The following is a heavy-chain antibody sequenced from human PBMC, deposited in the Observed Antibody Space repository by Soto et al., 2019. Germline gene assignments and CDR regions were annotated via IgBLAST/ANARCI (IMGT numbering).Heavy chain of an antibody. CDR1: GFTFSSHW. D-gene: IGHD3-3*01. CDR2: INSDGSST. Sequence: GGSLRLSCAVSGFTFSSHWMHWVRQAPGKGLVWVSRINSDGSSTNYADSVKGRFTISRDNAKNTLYLQMNSLGADDTAVYYCARDSSPYYDFWSGFPNYFDYWGQGVQVTVSS. CDR3: ARDSSPYYDFWSGFPNYFDY. J-gene: IGHJ4*02. V-gene: IGHV3-74*01.